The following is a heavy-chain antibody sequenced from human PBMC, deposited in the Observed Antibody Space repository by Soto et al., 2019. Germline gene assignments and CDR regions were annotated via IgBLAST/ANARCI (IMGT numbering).Heavy chain of an antibody. D-gene: IGHD3-22*01. CDR1: GYTFTTFG. Sequence: ASVKVSCKTSGYTFTTFGISWLRQAPGQGLEWMGIINPSGGSTSYAQKFQGRVTMTRDTSTSTVYMELSSLRSEDTAVYYCARGPPRMIVRWFDPWGQGTLVTVSS. CDR3: ARGPPRMIVRWFDP. V-gene: IGHV1-46*01. CDR2: INPSGGST. J-gene: IGHJ5*02.